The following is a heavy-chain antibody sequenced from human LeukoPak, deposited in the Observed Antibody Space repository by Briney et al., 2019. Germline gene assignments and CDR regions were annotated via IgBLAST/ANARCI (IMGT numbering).Heavy chain of an antibody. CDR3: ARGYYGSGSYIDYYYYMDV. CDR2: INPSGGST. D-gene: IGHD3-10*01. CDR1: GYTFTSYY. V-gene: IGHV1-46*01. Sequence: ASVKVSCKASGYTFTSYYMHWVRQAPGQGLEWMGIINPSGGSTSYAQKFRGRVTMTRDMSTSTVYMELSSLRSEDTAVYYCARGYYGSGSYIDYYYYMDVWGKGTTVTVSS. J-gene: IGHJ6*03.